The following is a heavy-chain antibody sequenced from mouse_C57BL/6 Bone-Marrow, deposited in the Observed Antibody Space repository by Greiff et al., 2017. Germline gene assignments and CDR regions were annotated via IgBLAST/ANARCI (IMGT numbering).Heavy chain of an antibody. J-gene: IGHJ3*01. CDR1: GYTFTSYW. V-gene: IGHV1-61*01. D-gene: IGHD1-1*01. CDR2: IYPSDSET. CDR3: ARSCYYYGSSSWFAY. Sequence: QVQLQQPGAELVRPGSSVKLSCKASGYTFTSYWMDWVKQRPGQGLEWIGNIYPSDSETHYNQKFKDKATLTVDKSSSTAYMQLSSLTSEDSAVYYCARSCYYYGSSSWFAYWGQGTLVTVSA.